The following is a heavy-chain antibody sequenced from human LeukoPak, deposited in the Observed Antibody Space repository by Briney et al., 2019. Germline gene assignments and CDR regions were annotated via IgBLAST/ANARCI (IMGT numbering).Heavy chain of an antibody. V-gene: IGHV4-39*01. CDR1: GGSISSSSYY. J-gene: IGHJ4*02. Sequence: SETLSLTCTVSGGSISSSSYYWGWIRQPPGKGLEWIGSIYYSGSTYYNPSLKSRVTISVDTSKNQFSLKLSSVTAADTAVYYCARLASGSYGPLTPFDYWGQGTLVTVSS. CDR2: IYYSGST. CDR3: ARLASGSYGPLTPFDY. D-gene: IGHD1-26*01.